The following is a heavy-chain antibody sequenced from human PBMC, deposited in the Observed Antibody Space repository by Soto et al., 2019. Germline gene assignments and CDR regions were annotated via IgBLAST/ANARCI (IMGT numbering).Heavy chain of an antibody. CDR1: GGSFSCYY. CDR3: ARDVRGESSGWYRYYYYGMDV. Sequence: ASETLSLTCAVYGGSFSCYYWSWIRQPPGKGLEWIGEINHSGSTNYNPSLKSRVTISVDTSKNQFSLKLSSVTAADTAVYYCARDVRGESSGWYRYYYYGMDVWGQGTTVTVSS. D-gene: IGHD6-19*01. CDR2: INHSGST. V-gene: IGHV4-34*01. J-gene: IGHJ6*02.